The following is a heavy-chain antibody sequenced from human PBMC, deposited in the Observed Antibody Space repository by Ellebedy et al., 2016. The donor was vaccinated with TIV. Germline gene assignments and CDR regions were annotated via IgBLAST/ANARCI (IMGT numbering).Heavy chain of an antibody. CDR1: GFTFSSYW. J-gene: IGHJ3*02. Sequence: GESLKISXAASGFTFSSYWMSWVRQAPGKGLEWVANIKQDGSEKYYVDSVKGRFTISRDNAKNSLYLQMNSLRAEDTAVYYCARGRITMVPGAFDIWGQGTMVTVSS. D-gene: IGHD3-10*01. CDR2: IKQDGSEK. V-gene: IGHV3-7*04. CDR3: ARGRITMVPGAFDI.